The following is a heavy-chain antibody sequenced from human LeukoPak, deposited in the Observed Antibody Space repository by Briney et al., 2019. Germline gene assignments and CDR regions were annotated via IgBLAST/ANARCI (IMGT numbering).Heavy chain of an antibody. CDR2: MYYSGST. V-gene: IGHV4-30-2*03. D-gene: IGHD3-22*01. J-gene: IGHJ4*02. CDR1: GGSISSGGYS. CDR3: ARADDSSGYALH. Sequence: SQTLSLTCAVSGGSISSGGYSWSWIRQPPGKGLEWIGSMYYSGSTYYNPSLKSRVTISVDTSKNQFSLKLSSVTAADTAVYYCARADDSSGYALHWGQGTLVTVSS.